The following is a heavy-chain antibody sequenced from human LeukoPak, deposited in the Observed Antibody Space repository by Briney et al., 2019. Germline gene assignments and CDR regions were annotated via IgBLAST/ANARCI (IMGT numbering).Heavy chain of an antibody. Sequence: GGSLRLSCAASGFTFSSYWMSWVRQAPGKGLEWVANIEQDGSEKYYVDSVKGRFTISRDNAKNSLYLQMNSLRAEDTAVYYCAREATTYYDFWSGYSDAFDIWGQGTMVTVSS. J-gene: IGHJ3*02. CDR1: GFTFSSYW. CDR2: IEQDGSEK. CDR3: AREATTYYDFWSGYSDAFDI. V-gene: IGHV3-7*01. D-gene: IGHD3-3*01.